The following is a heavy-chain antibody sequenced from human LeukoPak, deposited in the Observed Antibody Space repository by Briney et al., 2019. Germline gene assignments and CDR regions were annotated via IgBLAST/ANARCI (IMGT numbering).Heavy chain of an antibody. CDR3: AKSSLQYFDWLPNFDY. CDR1: GYTFTGYY. CDR2: INPNSGGT. J-gene: IGHJ4*02. V-gene: IGHV1-2*02. Sequence: ASVKVSCKASGYTFTGYYMHWVRQAPGQGLEWMGWINPNSGGTNYAQKFQGRVTMTRDTSISTAYMELSRLRSDDTAVYCCAKSSLQYFDWLPNFDYWGQGTLVTVSS. D-gene: IGHD3-9*01.